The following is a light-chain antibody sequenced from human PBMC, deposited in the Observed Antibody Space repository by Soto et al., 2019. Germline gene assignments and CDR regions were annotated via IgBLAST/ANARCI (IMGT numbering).Light chain of an antibody. V-gene: IGLV7-46*01. CDR1: TGAVTTGHY. Sequence: QAVVTQEPSLTVSPGGTVTLTCGSNTGAVTTGHYPYWFQQKPGQAPRTPIYDTNNKHSWTPARFSGSLLGGKAALTLSGAQPEDEADYYCLLSYRGVGVFGGGTQLTVL. CDR3: LLSYRGVGV. CDR2: DTN. J-gene: IGLJ2*01.